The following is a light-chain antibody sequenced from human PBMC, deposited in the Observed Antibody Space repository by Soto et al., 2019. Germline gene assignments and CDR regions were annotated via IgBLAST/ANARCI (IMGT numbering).Light chain of an antibody. CDR3: HQYYSSIT. V-gene: IGKV3-20*01. J-gene: IGKJ4*01. CDR1: QDVDNNF. CDR2: ASS. Sequence: EIVLTQSPGTLSLSPGEGATLSCRASQDVDNNFLAWYQQRPGQAPRLLIYASSRRATGIPDRVSGSGSGTDFTLTISRVGPEDIAVYFCHQYYSSITCGGGTKVEVK.